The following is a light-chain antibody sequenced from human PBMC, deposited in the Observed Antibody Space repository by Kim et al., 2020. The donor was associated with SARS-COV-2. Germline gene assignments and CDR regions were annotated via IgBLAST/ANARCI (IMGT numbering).Light chain of an antibody. Sequence: EIVLTQSPATLSLSPGERATLSCRASQSVSSYLAWYQQKPGQAPRLLIYDACNRASGIPARFSGSGSGTDFTLTISSLEPEDFAVYYCQQGTNWPLTFGGGTKVDIK. CDR2: DAC. CDR3: QQGTNWPLT. J-gene: IGKJ4*01. V-gene: IGKV3-11*01. CDR1: QSVSSY.